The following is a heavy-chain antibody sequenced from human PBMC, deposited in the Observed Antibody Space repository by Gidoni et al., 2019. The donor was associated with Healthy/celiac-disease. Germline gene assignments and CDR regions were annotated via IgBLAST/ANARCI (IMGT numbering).Heavy chain of an antibody. D-gene: IGHD6-13*01. CDR1: GFTFSSYA. Sequence: EVQLLESGGGLVQPGGARRRSWAASGFTFSSYAMSWVRQAPGKGLEWVSAISGSGGSTYYADSVKGRFTISRDNSKNTLYLQLNSLRAEDTAVYYCAKGGSSWLNWGQGTLVTVSS. J-gene: IGHJ4*02. CDR3: AKGGSSWLN. V-gene: IGHV3-23*01. CDR2: ISGSGGST.